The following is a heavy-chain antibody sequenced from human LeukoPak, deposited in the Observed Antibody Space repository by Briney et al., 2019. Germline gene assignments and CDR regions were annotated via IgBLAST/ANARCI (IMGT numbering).Heavy chain of an antibody. CDR2: IYSGGST. V-gene: IGHV3-66*01. CDR1: GFTVSSNY. CDR3: ARGSSGYPSWFDP. D-gene: IGHD3-22*01. J-gene: IGHJ5*02. Sequence: PGGSLRLSCAASGFTVSSNYMSWVRQGPGKGLEWVSVIYSGGSTKYADSVKGRFTISRYNSKNTLYLQMNSLRAEDTAVYYCARGSSGYPSWFDPWGQGTLVTVSS.